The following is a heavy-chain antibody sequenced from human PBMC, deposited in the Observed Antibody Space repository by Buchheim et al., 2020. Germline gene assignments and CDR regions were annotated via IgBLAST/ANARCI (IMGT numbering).Heavy chain of an antibody. D-gene: IGHD3-9*01. CDR1: GYTFTGYY. CDR3: ARGRLERYFDWLQATNWFDP. V-gene: IGHV1-2*04. CDR2: INPNSGGT. J-gene: IGHJ5*02. Sequence: QVQLVQSGAEVKKPGASVKVSCKASGYTFTGYYMHWVRQAPGQGLEWMGWINPNSGGTTYAQKFQGWVTMTRDTSISTAYLELSRLRSEDTAVYYCARGRLERYFDWLQATNWFDPWGQGTL.